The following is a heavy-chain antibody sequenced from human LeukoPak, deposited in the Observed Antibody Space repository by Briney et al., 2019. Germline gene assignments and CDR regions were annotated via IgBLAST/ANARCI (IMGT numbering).Heavy chain of an antibody. V-gene: IGHV3-23*01. D-gene: IGHD3-22*01. J-gene: IGHJ4*02. CDR1: GFTYSSYP. CDR3: AKWSTESYYDSSGYFDY. Sequence: GGPLTLPCTASGFTYSSYPMSWVRQAPGKGLEWVSAISGSGGSTYYADSVKGRFTISRDNSKNTLYLQMNSLRAEDTVVYYCAKWSTESYYDSSGYFDYWGQGTLVTVSS. CDR2: ISGSGGST.